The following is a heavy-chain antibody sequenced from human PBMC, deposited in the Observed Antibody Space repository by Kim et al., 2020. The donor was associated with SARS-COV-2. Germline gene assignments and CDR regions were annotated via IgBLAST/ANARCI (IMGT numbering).Heavy chain of an antibody. D-gene: IGHD2-15*01. Sequence: ASVKVSCKASGYTFTSYDINWVRQATGQGLEWMGWMNPNSGNTGYAQKFQGRVTMTRNTSISTAYMELSSLRSEDTAVYYCARARGGGCSGGSCYSVGPLFDPRGQGTLVTVSS. CDR2: MNPNSGNT. CDR3: ARARGGGCSGGSCYSVGPLFDP. V-gene: IGHV1-8*01. J-gene: IGHJ5*02. CDR1: GYTFTSYD.